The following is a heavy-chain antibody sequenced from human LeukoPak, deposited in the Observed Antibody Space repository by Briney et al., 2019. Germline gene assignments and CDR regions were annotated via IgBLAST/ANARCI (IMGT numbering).Heavy chain of an antibody. CDR1: GGSFSGYY. CDR3: ARVTDHSSSWYLEYYYGVDV. D-gene: IGHD6-13*01. V-gene: IGHV4-34*01. Sequence: SETLSLTCAVYGGSFSGYYWSWIRQPPGKGLEWIGEINHSGSTNYNPSLKSRVTISVDTSKNQFSLKLSSVTAADTAVYYCARVTDHSSSWYLEYYYGVDVWGQGTTVTVSS. J-gene: IGHJ6*02. CDR2: INHSGST.